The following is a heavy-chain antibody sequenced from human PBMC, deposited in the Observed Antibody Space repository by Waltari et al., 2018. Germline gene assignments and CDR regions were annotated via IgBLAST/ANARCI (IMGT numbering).Heavy chain of an antibody. CDR1: GFSLSTSGVG. D-gene: IGHD3-3*01. CDR3: AHSLFPPYYDFWSDDNGGWFDP. Sequence: QITLKESGPTLVKPTQTLTLTCTFPGFSLSTSGVGVGWIRQPPGSALEWLALIYWNDDKRYSPSLKSRLTITKDTYKNQVVLTMTNMDPVDTATYYCAHSLFPPYYDFWSDDNGGWFDPWGQGTLVTVSS. CDR2: IYWNDDK. V-gene: IGHV2-5*01. J-gene: IGHJ5*02.